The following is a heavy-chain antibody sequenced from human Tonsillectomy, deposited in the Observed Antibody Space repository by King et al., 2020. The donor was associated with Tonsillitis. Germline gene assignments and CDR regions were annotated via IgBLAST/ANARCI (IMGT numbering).Heavy chain of an antibody. J-gene: IGHJ5*02. Sequence: VQLQESGPGLVKPSETLSLTCTVSGYSISSGYYWGWIRQPPGKGLECIGIIYHSGSTFYNPSLKSRVTMSVDTSTNQLSLKLSSVTAADTAVYYCARDPSPTMLAAEDNWLDPWGQGTLVIVSS. CDR2: IYHSGST. V-gene: IGHV4-38-2*02. CDR3: ARDPSPTMLAAEDNWLDP. D-gene: IGHD3-10*02. CDR1: GYSISSGYY.